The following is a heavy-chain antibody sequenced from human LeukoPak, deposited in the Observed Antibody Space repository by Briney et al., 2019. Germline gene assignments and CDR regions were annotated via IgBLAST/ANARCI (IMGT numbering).Heavy chain of an antibody. CDR3: ARDDWSHDFWSGYGMDV. CDR1: GGSISSYC. V-gene: IGHV4-4*07. CDR2: ICTSGST. Sequence: SETLSLTCTVSGGSISSYCWSWIRQPAGKGLEWIGRICTSGSTNYNPFLKSRVTMSVDTSKNQFSLKLSSVTAADTAVYYCARDDWSHDFWSGYGMDVWGQGTTVTASS. J-gene: IGHJ6*02. D-gene: IGHD3-3*01.